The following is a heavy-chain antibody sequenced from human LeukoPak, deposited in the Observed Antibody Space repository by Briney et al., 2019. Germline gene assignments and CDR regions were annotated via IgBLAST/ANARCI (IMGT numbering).Heavy chain of an antibody. V-gene: IGHV4-59*01. CDR1: GGSISSYY. D-gene: IGHD3-22*01. CDR2: IYYSGST. CDR3: ARSSPPFYYDSSGYSFDY. J-gene: IGHJ4*02. Sequence: SETLSLTCTVSGGSISSYYWSWIRQPPGKGLEWIGYIYYSGSTNYNPSLKSRVTISVDTSKNQFSLKLSPVTAADTAVYYCARSSPPFYYDSSGYSFDYWGQATLVTVSS.